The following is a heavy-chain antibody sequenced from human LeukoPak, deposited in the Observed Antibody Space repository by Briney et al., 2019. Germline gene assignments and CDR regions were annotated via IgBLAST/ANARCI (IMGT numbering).Heavy chain of an antibody. D-gene: IGHD3-22*01. V-gene: IGHV3-15*07. CDR2: IKRKTDGGTT. CDR3: ATASRGYVDY. CDR1: GFTFTNAW. J-gene: IGHJ4*02. Sequence: GGSLRLSCAASGFTFTNAWMNWVRQAPGKGPEWVGRIKRKTDGGTTDYAAPVKGRFTISRDDSKNTLFLQMNSLKTEDTAMYYCATASRGYVDYWGQGTLVTVSS.